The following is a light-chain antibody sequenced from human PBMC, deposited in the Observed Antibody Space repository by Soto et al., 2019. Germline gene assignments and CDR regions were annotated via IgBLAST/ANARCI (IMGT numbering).Light chain of an antibody. CDR3: QPRSNWPWT. J-gene: IGKJ1*01. V-gene: IGKV3-11*01. CDR1: QSVSDY. CDR2: DAS. Sequence: EIVLTQSPATLSLSPGERATLSCRASQSVSDYLAWYQQKPGQAPRLLIYDASNRATGIPARFSGSGSGTGFTLTISSLEPEEFAVYYCQPRSNWPWTFGQGTKVEIK.